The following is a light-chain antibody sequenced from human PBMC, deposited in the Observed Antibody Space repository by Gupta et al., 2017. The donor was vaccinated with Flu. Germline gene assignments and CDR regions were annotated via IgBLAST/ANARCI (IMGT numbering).Light chain of an antibody. Sequence: EIVLTQSTGTLSLSPGERATLSSMPSQSVSSSDLAWYQQKPGQAPRLLIYGASSRATGIPDTFSGSGSGTDFTLTISRLEPEDFAVYYCQQYGSSPTFGPGTKVDIK. V-gene: IGKV3-20*01. J-gene: IGKJ3*01. CDR1: QSVSSSD. CDR3: QQYGSSPT. CDR2: GAS.